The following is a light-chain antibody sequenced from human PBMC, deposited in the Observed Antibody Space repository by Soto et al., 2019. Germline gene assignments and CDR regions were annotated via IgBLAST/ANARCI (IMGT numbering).Light chain of an antibody. CDR1: QSVTTK. V-gene: IGKV3-15*01. J-gene: IGKJ1*01. CDR3: HQYNDWPRT. CDR2: GAS. Sequence: EIVLTQSLVTLPASLGGRATLSCRASQSVTTKLAWYQQKPGQAPRLVIFGASSRATGIPARFSGSGSGTEFTLTISSLQSEDFAVYYCHQYNDWPRTFGQGTKVDIK.